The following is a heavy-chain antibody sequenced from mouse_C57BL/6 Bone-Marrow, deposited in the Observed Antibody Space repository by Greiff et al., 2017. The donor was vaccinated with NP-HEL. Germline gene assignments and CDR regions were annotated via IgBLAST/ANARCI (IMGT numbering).Heavy chain of an antibody. CDR2: IYPGDGDT. D-gene: IGHD2-2*01. CDR1: GYAFSSSW. V-gene: IGHV1-82*01. CDR3: AAMVTTDY. Sequence: VQLQQSGPELVKPGASVKISCKASGYAFSSSWMNWVKQRPGKGLEWIGRIYPGDGDTNYNGKFKGKATVTADKSSSTAYMQLSSLTSEDSAVYFCAAMVTTDYWGQGTTLTVSS. J-gene: IGHJ2*01.